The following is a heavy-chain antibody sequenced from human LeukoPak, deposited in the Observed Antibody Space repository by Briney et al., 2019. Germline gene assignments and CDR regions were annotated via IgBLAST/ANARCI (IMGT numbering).Heavy chain of an antibody. CDR2: IYYSGST. V-gene: IGHV4-39*07. J-gene: IGHJ5*02. CDR3: ARDHSLAAVSP. CDR1: GGSISSSSYY. Sequence: SETLSLTCTVSGGSISSSSYYWGWIRQPPGKGLEWIGSIYYSGSTYYNPSLKSRVTISVDTSKNQFSLKLSSVTAADTAVYYCARDHSLAAVSPWGQGTLVTVSS. D-gene: IGHD3-16*02.